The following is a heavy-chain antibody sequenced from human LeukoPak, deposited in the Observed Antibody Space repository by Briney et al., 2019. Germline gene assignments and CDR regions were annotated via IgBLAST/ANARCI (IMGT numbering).Heavy chain of an antibody. Sequence: GGSLRLSCTTSKFNFNSYGMTWVRQAPGKGLEWVSAISGSGGSTYYADSVKGRFTISRDNSKNTLYLQMNSLRAEDTAVYYCAKEEEMGTLSYWGQGILVTVSS. J-gene: IGHJ4*02. CDR1: KFNFNSYG. CDR2: ISGSGGST. V-gene: IGHV3-23*01. D-gene: IGHD5-24*01. CDR3: AKEEEMGTLSY.